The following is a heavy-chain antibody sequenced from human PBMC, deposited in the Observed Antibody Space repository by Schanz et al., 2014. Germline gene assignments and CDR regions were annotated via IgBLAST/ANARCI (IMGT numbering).Heavy chain of an antibody. CDR2: ISGSSRTI. Sequence: EVQLVESGGGLIQPGGSLRLSCAASGFGFSSYSMNWVRQAPGKGLEWVSYISGSSRTIYYADSMKGRFTVSRDNAENALYLQMNSLRAEDTGLYFCAKNQYDDVDLSSFYFDFWGQGTLVTVSS. D-gene: IGHD3-10*02. J-gene: IGHJ4*02. V-gene: IGHV3-48*01. CDR3: AKNQYDDVDLSSFYFDF. CDR1: GFGFSSYS.